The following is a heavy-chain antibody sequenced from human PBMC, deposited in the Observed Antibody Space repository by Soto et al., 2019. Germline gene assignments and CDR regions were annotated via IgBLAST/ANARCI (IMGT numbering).Heavy chain of an antibody. Sequence: PSQTLSLTCAVSGYSISSGYYWGWLRQPPGKGLEWIGSIYHSGSTYYNPPLKSRVPISXXXXTXQXSXKXXXVTAXYTAVYTCARDTYYGVRGLFAPWAQRSIVIVSS. CDR1: GYSISSGYY. D-gene: IGHD1-26*01. CDR3: ARDTYYGVRGLFAP. J-gene: IGHJ5*02. V-gene: IGHV4-38-2*02. CDR2: IYHSGST.